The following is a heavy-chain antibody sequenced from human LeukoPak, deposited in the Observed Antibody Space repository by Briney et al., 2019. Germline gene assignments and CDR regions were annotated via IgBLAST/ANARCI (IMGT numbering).Heavy chain of an antibody. CDR2: ISAYNGNT. CDR1: GYTFTSYG. Sequence: ASVKVSCKASGYTFTSYGISWVRQAPGQGLEWMGWISAYNGNTNYAQKFQGRVTMTRDTSISTAYMELSRLRSDDTAVYYCARVQSHVLLWFGELLTPGGYYFDYWGQGTLVTVSS. CDR3: ARVQSHVLLWFGELLTPGGYYFDY. J-gene: IGHJ4*02. D-gene: IGHD3-10*01. V-gene: IGHV1-18*01.